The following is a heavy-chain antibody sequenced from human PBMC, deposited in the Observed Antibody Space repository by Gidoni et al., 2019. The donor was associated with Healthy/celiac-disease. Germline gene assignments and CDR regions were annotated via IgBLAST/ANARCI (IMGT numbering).Heavy chain of an antibody. CDR3: ARGTSGSYYSIDY. J-gene: IGHJ4*02. V-gene: IGHV4-34*01. D-gene: IGHD1-26*01. Sequence: GLEWIGEINHSGSTNYNPSLKSRVTISVDTSKNQFSLKLSSVTAADTAVYYCARGTSGSYYSIDYWGQGTLVTVSS. CDR2: INHSGST.